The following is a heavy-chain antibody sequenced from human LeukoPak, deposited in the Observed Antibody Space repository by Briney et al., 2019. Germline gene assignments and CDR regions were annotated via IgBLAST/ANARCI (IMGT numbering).Heavy chain of an antibody. V-gene: IGHV3-7*05. Sequence: GGSLRLSCAASGFNFISYRMSWVRQAPGKGLEWVANIKQDGSEIYYVDSVKGRFTISRDNAKNSLYLQMNSLRAEDTAVYYCAILFATPYYFDYWGQGTLVTVSS. CDR2: IKQDGSEI. D-gene: IGHD1-26*01. J-gene: IGHJ4*02. CDR1: GFNFISYR. CDR3: AILFATPYYFDY.